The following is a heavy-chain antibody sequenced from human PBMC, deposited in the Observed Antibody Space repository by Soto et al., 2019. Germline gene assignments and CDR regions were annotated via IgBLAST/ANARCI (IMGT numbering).Heavy chain of an antibody. J-gene: IGHJ5*02. D-gene: IGHD3-3*01. CDR1: GGSFSGYY. CDR2: INHSGST. Sequence: SETLSLTCSIYGGSFSGYYWSWIRQPPGKGLEWIGEINHSGSTNYNPSLKSRVTISVDTSKNQFSLKLSSVTAADTAVYYCARAGFWSGYSSSLRRNWFDPWGQGTLVTVSS. CDR3: ARAGFWSGYSSSLRRNWFDP. V-gene: IGHV4-34*01.